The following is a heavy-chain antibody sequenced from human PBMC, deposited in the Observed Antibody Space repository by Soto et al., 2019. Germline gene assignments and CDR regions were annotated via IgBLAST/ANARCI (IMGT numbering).Heavy chain of an antibody. Sequence: GGSLRLSCAASGFTFSSYAMSWVRQAPGKGLAWVSAISGSGGSTYYADSVKGRFTISRDNSKNTLYLQMNSLRAEDTAVYYCAKVRYYYDSSGYSAFDYWGQGTLVTVSS. CDR2: ISGSGGST. D-gene: IGHD3-22*01. V-gene: IGHV3-23*01. CDR3: AKVRYYYDSSGYSAFDY. CDR1: GFTFSSYA. J-gene: IGHJ4*02.